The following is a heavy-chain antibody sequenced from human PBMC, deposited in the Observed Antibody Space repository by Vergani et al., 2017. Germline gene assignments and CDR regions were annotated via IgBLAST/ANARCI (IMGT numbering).Heavy chain of an antibody. Sequence: EVQLLESGGGLVQPGGSLRLSCAASGFTFSSYAMSWVRQAPGKGLEWVSAISGSGGSTYYADSVKGRFTISRDNSKNTLYLQMNSLRAEDTAVYYCANALVVRGVIIESAGMDVWGQGTTVTVSS. D-gene: IGHD3-10*01. CDR3: ANALVVRGVIIESAGMDV. J-gene: IGHJ6*02. CDR2: ISGSGGST. V-gene: IGHV3-23*01. CDR1: GFTFSSYA.